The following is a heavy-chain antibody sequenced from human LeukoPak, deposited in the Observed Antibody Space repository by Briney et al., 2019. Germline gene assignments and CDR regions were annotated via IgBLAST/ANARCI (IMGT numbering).Heavy chain of an antibody. V-gene: IGHV3-7*01. CDR3: ARVRTTGSYYGMDV. CDR1: GFTVSSNY. D-gene: IGHD3-10*01. J-gene: IGHJ6*02. Sequence: SGGSLRPSCAASGFTVSSNYMSWVRQAPGKGLEWVANIKEDESEKYYVDSVKGRFTISRDNAQNSLNLQMNSLRVEDTAMYYCARVRTTGSYYGMDVWGQGTTVTVSS. CDR2: IKEDESEK.